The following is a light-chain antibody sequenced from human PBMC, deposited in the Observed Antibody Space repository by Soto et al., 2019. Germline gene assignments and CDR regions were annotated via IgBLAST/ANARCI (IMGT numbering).Light chain of an antibody. Sequence: DIQMTQSPSSLSASVGDRVTINCRASQTISNYLNWYQEKPGKAPKLLIYAASNLQSGVPSRFSGSGSGTEFTLTMSNLQPEDFATYYCQKTYSTPFTFGPGTKVDI. CDR2: AAS. V-gene: IGKV1-39*01. J-gene: IGKJ3*01. CDR3: QKTYSTPFT. CDR1: QTISNY.